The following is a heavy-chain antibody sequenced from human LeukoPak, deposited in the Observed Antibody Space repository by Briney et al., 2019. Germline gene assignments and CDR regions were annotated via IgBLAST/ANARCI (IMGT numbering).Heavy chain of an antibody. CDR3: ARDLSTGTGPRAFDI. V-gene: IGHV4-59*01. J-gene: IGHJ3*02. D-gene: IGHD4-11*01. Sequence: SETLSLTCSVSGGSISTYYWSWIRQPPGKGLEWIGYIYYSGSTNYNPSLKSRVTISVDTSKNQFSLKLSSVTAADTAVYYCARDLSTGTGPRAFDIWGQGTMVTVSS. CDR2: IYYSGST. CDR1: GGSISTYY.